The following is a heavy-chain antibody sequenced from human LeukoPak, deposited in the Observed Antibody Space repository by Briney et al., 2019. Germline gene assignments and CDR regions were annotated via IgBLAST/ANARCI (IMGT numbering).Heavy chain of an antibody. D-gene: IGHD5-18*01. J-gene: IGHJ4*02. V-gene: IGHV3-7*05. CDR2: INQDGSQK. CDR3: ATVRTYTNFDY. CDR1: GFTFSGYW. Sequence: QPGGSLRLSCAVSGFTFSGYWMRWVPEAPGEGGEWVGNINQDGSQKYYVDSVKGRFTISRDNAKNSLYLQMNSLRAEDTAVYYCATVRTYTNFDYWGQGTLVTVSS.